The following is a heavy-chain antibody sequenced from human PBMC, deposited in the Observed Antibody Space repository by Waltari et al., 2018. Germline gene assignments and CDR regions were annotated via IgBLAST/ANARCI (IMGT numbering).Heavy chain of an antibody. Sequence: EVQLVESGGGLVQPGGSLRLSCSASGFTFPKYSFSWVRQARGKGLEWVANINQDGSEKLYVDSVKGRFTISRDNAKKSLFLKMNSLRAEDTAVYYCARHVAEAARGISWFAPWGQGTLVTVSS. CDR2: INQDGSEK. CDR3: ARHVAEAARGISWFAP. J-gene: IGHJ5*02. D-gene: IGHD6-13*01. V-gene: IGHV3-7*01. CDR1: GFTFPKYS.